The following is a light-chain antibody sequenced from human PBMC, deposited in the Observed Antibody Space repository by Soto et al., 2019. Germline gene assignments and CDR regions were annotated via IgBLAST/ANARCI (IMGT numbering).Light chain of an antibody. J-gene: IGKJ2*01. V-gene: IGKV3-20*01. CDR3: QQYANSPFT. Sequence: PGERATLSCRASQNVGNDLVWYQQKPGQAPRPLIYGASSRATGIPDRFSGSGSGTDFTLTISRLEPEDFAVYYCQQYANSPFTFGQGTKLEIK. CDR1: QNVGND. CDR2: GAS.